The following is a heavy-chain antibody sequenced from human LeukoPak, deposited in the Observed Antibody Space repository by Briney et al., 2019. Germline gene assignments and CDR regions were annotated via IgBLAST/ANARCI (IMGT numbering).Heavy chain of an antibody. Sequence: GGSLRLSCAASGFTFDDYGMSWVRQAPGKGLEWVSGINWNGGSTGYADSVKGRFTISRDNAKNSLYLQMNSLRAEDTAVYYCARDESTDFWSGYTHSWGQGTLVTVSS. CDR2: INWNGGST. CDR3: ARDESTDFWSGYTHS. V-gene: IGHV3-20*04. CDR1: GFTFDDYG. J-gene: IGHJ5*02. D-gene: IGHD3-3*01.